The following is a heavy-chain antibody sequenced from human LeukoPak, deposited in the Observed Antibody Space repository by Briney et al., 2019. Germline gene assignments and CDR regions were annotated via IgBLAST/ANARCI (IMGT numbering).Heavy chain of an antibody. V-gene: IGHV4-61*08. CDR2: IYYSGST. Sequence: SETLSLTCAVSGGSISSGGYYWSWIRQPPGKGLEWIGYIYYSGSTNYNPSLKSRVTISVDTSKNQFSLKLSSVTAADTAVYYCARQPLDSPENIDHWGQGTLVTVSS. D-gene: IGHD2-21*01. CDR3: ARQPLDSPENIDH. CDR1: GGSISSGGYY. J-gene: IGHJ4*02.